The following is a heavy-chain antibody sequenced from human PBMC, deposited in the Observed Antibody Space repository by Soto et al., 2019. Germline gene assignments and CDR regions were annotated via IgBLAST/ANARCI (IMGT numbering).Heavy chain of an antibody. CDR3: AVAMVREILIFESSGMHV. D-gene: IGHD3-10*01. J-gene: IGHJ6*04. CDR2: IIPNFDTP. Sequence: QVHLVQSGAEVKKPGSSVKVSCKPSGGSFNNYAVSWVRQAPGQGLEWMGGIIPNFDTPNYAQKFQDRVTIIADESTSTVYMELRSLRSNDTAVYYCAVAMVREILIFESSGMHVWGKGTTVIVSS. V-gene: IGHV1-69*01. CDR1: GGSFNNYA.